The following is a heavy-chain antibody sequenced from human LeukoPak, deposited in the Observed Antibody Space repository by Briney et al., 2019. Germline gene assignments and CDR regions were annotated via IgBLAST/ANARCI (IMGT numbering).Heavy chain of an antibody. V-gene: IGHV3-53*01. CDR3: ARGAGYNYPYYFDY. D-gene: IGHD5-24*01. J-gene: IGHJ4*02. CDR1: GFTVSSNY. Sequence: GGSLRLSCAASGFTVSSNYMNWVRQAPGKGLEWVSVIYGGGNIYYADSVKGRFTITRDNSKNTLHLQMNSLRAEDTAVYYCARGAGYNYPYYFDYWGQGTLVTVSS. CDR2: IYGGGNI.